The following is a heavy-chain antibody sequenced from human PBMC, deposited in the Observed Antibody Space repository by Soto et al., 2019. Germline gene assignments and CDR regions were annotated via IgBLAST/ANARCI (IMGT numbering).Heavy chain of an antibody. Sequence: SETLSLTCVVSGGTVASSHWWSGVRQSPGRGLEWIGSVYHTGDTNFNPSLQSRVTFSVDKSNNQFSLRLTSVTAADTAVYFCAREIVTAGGNNYFDPWGPGTLVTVSS. CDR1: GGTVASSHW. J-gene: IGHJ5*02. V-gene: IGHV4-4*02. D-gene: IGHD2-21*02. CDR3: AREIVTAGGNNYFDP. CDR2: VYHTGDT.